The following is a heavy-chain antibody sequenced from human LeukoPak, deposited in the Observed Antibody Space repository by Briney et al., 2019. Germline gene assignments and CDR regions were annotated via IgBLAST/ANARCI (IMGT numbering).Heavy chain of an antibody. V-gene: IGHV4-39*07. Sequence: PSETLSLTCTVSGGSISSSSYYWGWIRQPPGKGLEWIGSIYYSGSTYYNPSLKSRVTISVDTSKNQFSLKLSSVTAADTAVYYCAREQRPPASGSYYWGQGTLVAVSS. J-gene: IGHJ4*02. CDR2: IYYSGST. D-gene: IGHD3-10*01. CDR3: AREQRPPASGSYY. CDR1: GGSISSSSYY.